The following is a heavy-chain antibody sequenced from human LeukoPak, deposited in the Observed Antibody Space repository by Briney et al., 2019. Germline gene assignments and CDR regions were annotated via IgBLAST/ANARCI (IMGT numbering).Heavy chain of an antibody. CDR3: ARGPLRIAAAGHYFDY. Sequence: GGSLRLSCAASGFTFSSYWMSWVRQAPGKGLEWVANIKQDGSEKYYVDSVKGRFTISRDNAKNSLYLQMNSLRAEDTAVYYCARGPLRIAAAGHYFDYWGQGTLVTVSS. CDR1: GFTFSSYW. J-gene: IGHJ4*02. D-gene: IGHD6-13*01. V-gene: IGHV3-7*01. CDR2: IKQDGSEK.